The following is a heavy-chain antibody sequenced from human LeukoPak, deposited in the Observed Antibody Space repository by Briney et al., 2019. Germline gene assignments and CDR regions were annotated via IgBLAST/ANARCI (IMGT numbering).Heavy chain of an antibody. D-gene: IGHD3-22*01. J-gene: IGHJ4*02. CDR3: VRDGYFYDDSGSH. CDR2: ISNSGSAI. V-gene: IGHV3-48*02. CDR1: GFTFSSYS. Sequence: RSGGSLRLSCAASGFTFSSYSMNWVRQAPGKGLEWISYISNSGSAIFYAGSVKGRFTISRDNDKESLFLQMNSLRDEDTAVYYCVRDGYFYDDSGSHWGQGTLVTVSS.